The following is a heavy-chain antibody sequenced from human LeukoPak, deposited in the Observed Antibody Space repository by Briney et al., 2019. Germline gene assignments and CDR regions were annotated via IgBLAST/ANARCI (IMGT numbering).Heavy chain of an antibody. V-gene: IGHV4-38-2*01. Sequence: PSETLSLTCAVSGCSISSGYYWGWIRQPPGKGLEWIGSIYHSGRSYYNPSLKSRVTISVDASKNQFSLKLSSVTAADTAVYYCARRGPGYSTNGVCLKSGYYYMDVWGKGTTVTVSS. CDR1: GCSISSGYY. J-gene: IGHJ6*03. CDR2: IYHSGRS. CDR3: ARRGPGYSTNGVCLKSGYYYMDV. D-gene: IGHD2-8*01.